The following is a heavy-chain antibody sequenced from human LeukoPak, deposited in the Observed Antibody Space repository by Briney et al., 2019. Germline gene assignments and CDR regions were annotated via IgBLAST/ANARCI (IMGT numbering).Heavy chain of an antibody. V-gene: IGHV3-33*01. D-gene: IGHD3-16*02. Sequence: PGGSLRLSCAASGFTFSSYGMHWVRQAPGKGLEWVAVIWYDGSNKYYADSVKGRLTISRDNSKNTLYLQMNSLRAEDTAVYYCATTPFDYVWGSYRYTGGFAFDIWGQGTMVTVSS. CDR3: ATTPFDYVWGSYRYTGGFAFDI. CDR1: GFTFSSYG. CDR2: IWYDGSNK. J-gene: IGHJ3*02.